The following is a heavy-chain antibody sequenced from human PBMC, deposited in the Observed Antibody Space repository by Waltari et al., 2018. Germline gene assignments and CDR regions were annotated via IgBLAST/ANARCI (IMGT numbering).Heavy chain of an antibody. CDR2: INTDASDR. CDR1: GFTFSSYW. Sequence: EVQLVESGGVFVQPGGSLRLSCAVSGFTFSSYWFLWVRQAPGEGLVWAGLINTDASDRKYADSVKGRFTISRDNAKNTLYLQMNSLRAADTAVYYCARVHYDSSGYGPDYWGQGTRVTVSS. J-gene: IGHJ4*02. CDR3: ARVHYDSSGYGPDY. V-gene: IGHV3-74*03. D-gene: IGHD3-22*01.